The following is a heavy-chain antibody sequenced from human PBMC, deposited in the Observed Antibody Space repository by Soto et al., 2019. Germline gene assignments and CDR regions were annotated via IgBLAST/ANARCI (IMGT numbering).Heavy chain of an antibody. D-gene: IGHD3-10*01. V-gene: IGHV1-18*01. Sequence: QVQLVQSGAEVKKPGASVKVSCKASGYTFTSYGISWVRQAPGQGLEWMGWISAYNGNTNHAQKLRGRVTTTTDTSTSTAYMQLRSLRSDDTDVYYCLWCGELFRTGGDYWGQGTLVTVSS. CDR1: GYTFTSYG. CDR2: ISAYNGNT. J-gene: IGHJ4*02. CDR3: LWCGELFRTGGDY.